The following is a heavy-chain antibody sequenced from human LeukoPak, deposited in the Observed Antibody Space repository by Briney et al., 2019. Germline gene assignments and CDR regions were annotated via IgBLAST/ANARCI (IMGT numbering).Heavy chain of an antibody. D-gene: IGHD4-17*01. CDR2: IIPIFGTA. CDR1: GGTFSSYA. CDR3: ARASGDYATSDY. V-gene: IGHV1-69*06. Sequence: ASVKVSCKASGGTFSSYAISWVRQAPGQGLEWMGGIIPIFGTANYAQKFQGRVTITADKSTSTAYMELSSLRSEDTAVYYCARASGDYATSDYWGQGTLVTVSS. J-gene: IGHJ4*02.